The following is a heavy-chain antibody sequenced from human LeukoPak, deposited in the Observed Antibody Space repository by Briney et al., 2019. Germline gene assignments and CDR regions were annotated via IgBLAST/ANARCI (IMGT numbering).Heavy chain of an antibody. CDR2: INGNGSNT. Sequence: PGGALRLSLAAPGFAFPKYALNRVRPAPGKGLEWVPAINGNGSNTYYADSVKGRFTISRDNSKNTLYLQMNSLRAEDTAVYSCAKDRWYYGSGSYVDAFDMWGQGTMVTVSS. CDR3: AKDRWYYGSGSYVDAFDM. CDR1: GFAFPKYA. V-gene: IGHV3-23*01. D-gene: IGHD3-10*01. J-gene: IGHJ3*02.